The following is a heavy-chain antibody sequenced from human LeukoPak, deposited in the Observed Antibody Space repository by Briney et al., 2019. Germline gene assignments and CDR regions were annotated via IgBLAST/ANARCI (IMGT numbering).Heavy chain of an antibody. CDR3: ARKSRVVVPAAMSGIGPERIHYYYYGMDV. V-gene: IGHV1-69*01. J-gene: IGHJ6*02. CDR1: GGTFSSYA. CDR2: IIPIYGTA. D-gene: IGHD2-2*01. Sequence: SVKVSCKASGGTFSSYAISWVRQAPGQGLKWMGGIIPIYGTANYAQKFQGRVTITADESTSTAYMELSSLRSEDTAVYYCARKSRVVVPAAMSGIGPERIHYYYYGMDVWGQGTTVTVSS.